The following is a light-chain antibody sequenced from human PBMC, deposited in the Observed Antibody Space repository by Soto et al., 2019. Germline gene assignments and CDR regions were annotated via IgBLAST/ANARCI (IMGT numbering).Light chain of an antibody. Sequence: QSVLTQPPSASGSPGQSATISCTGTSSDVGGYNYVSWYQQHPGKAPKLMIYEVTTRPSGVPDRFSGSKSGNTASLTVSGLQAEDEADYYCSSYAGSNNLVFGGGTKVTVL. CDR1: SSDVGGYNY. V-gene: IGLV2-8*01. J-gene: IGLJ2*01. CDR3: SSYAGSNNLV. CDR2: EVT.